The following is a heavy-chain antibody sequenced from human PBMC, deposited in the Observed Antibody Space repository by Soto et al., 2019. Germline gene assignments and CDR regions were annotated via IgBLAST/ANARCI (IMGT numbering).Heavy chain of an antibody. CDR2: ISYDGSNK. J-gene: IGHJ4*02. V-gene: IGHV3-30*18. CDR1: GFTFSSYG. CDR3: AKVPRGLIAAAGPYYFDY. Sequence: GGSLRLSCAASGFTFSSYGMHWVRQAPGKGLEWVAVISYDGSNKYYVDSVKGRFTISRDNSKNTLYLQMNSLRAEDTAVYYCAKVPRGLIAAAGPYYFDYWGQGTLVTVSS. D-gene: IGHD6-13*01.